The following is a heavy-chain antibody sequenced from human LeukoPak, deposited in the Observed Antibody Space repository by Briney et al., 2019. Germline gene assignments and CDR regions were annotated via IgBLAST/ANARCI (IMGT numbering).Heavy chain of an antibody. Sequence: ASVKVSCKASGYTFTGYYMHWVRQAPGQGLEWMGWINPNSGGTNYAQKFQGRVTMTRDTSISTAYMELSRLRSDDTAVYYCAGQGYDSSGYFIDWGQGTLVTVSS. CDR1: GYTFTGYY. D-gene: IGHD3-22*01. J-gene: IGHJ4*02. CDR3: AGQGYDSSGYFID. V-gene: IGHV1-2*02. CDR2: INPNSGGT.